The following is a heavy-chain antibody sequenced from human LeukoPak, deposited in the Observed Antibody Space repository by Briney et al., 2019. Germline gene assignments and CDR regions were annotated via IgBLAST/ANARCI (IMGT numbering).Heavy chain of an antibody. J-gene: IGHJ4*02. D-gene: IGHD1/OR15-1a*01. V-gene: IGHV1-2*02. CDR2: INPNSGGT. CDR3: SRDPAPNKEQLAFDY. CDR1: GYTFTDYY. Sequence: ASVKVSCKPSGYTFTDYYMHWVRQAPGQGLEWMGWINPNSGGTNYAQKFQGRVTMTKDTSINTAYMELSRLRTDDNAVYYCSRDPAPNKEQLAFDYWGQGTLVTVSS.